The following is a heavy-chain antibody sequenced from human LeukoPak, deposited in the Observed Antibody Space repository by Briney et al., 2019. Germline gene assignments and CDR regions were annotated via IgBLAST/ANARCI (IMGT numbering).Heavy chain of an antibody. V-gene: IGHV3-7*01. CDR2: IRQDGSEK. CDR1: GFTFSSYW. J-gene: IGHJ6*02. CDR3: AKEGTGTEGLYYYYYGMDV. Sequence: GGSLRLSCAASGFTFSSYWMSWVRQAPGKGLEWVANIRQDGSEKYYVDSLKGRFTIFRDNAKNSLYLQMNSLRAEDTAVYYCAKEGTGTEGLYYYYYGMDVWGQGTTVTVSS. D-gene: IGHD1-7*01.